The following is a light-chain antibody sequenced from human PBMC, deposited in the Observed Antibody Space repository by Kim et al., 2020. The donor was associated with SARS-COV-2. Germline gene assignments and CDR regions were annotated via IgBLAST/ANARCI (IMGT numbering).Light chain of an antibody. Sequence: VSPGQTASISCSGDKLVDKYACWYQQQPGQSPVLVIYEDRKRPSGIPGRFSGSNSGNTATLTISGTQAVDEADYYCQAWDSSTVVFGGGTQLTVL. V-gene: IGLV3-1*01. CDR1: KLVDKY. J-gene: IGLJ2*01. CDR2: EDR. CDR3: QAWDSSTVV.